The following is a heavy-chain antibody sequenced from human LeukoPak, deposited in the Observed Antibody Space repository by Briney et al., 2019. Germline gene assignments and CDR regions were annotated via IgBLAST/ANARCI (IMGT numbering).Heavy chain of an antibody. D-gene: IGHD6-19*01. CDR2: IYTSGST. CDR1: GGSISSYY. Sequence: SETLSLTCTVSGGSISSYYWSWIRQPAGKGLEWIGRIYTSGSTNYNPSLKSRVTMSVDTSKNQFSLKLSSVTTADTAVYYCARTRMAGTGGWFDPWGQGTLVTVS. V-gene: IGHV4-4*07. J-gene: IGHJ5*02. CDR3: ARTRMAGTGGWFDP.